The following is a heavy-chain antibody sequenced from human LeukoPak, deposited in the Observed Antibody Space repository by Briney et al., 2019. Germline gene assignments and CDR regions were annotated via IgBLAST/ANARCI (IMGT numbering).Heavy chain of an antibody. CDR1: GGSVTRYY. D-gene: IGHD6-13*01. J-gene: IGHJ5*02. CDR2: IYHSGST. CDR3: ARSLQYSSSWYWFDP. Sequence: PSETLSLTCTVSGGSVTRYYWSWIRQPPGKGLEWIGYIYHSGSTFYNPSLKSRVTISIDTSKNQFSLKLSSVTAADTAVYSCARSLQYSSSWYWFDPWGQGTLVTVSS. V-gene: IGHV4-59*02.